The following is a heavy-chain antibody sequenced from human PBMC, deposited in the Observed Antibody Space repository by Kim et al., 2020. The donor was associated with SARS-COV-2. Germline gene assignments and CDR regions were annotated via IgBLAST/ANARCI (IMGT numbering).Heavy chain of an antibody. V-gene: IGHV1-18*01. CDR1: GYTFTSYG. CDR2: ISAYNGNT. CDR3: ARDIGNDFWSGYSSRFDP. Sequence: ASVKVSCKASGYTFTSYGISWVRQAPGQGLEWMGWISAYNGNTNYAQKLQGRVTMTTDTSTSTAYMELRSLRSDDTAVYYCARDIGNDFWSGYSSRFDPWGQGTLVTVSS. D-gene: IGHD3-3*01. J-gene: IGHJ5*02.